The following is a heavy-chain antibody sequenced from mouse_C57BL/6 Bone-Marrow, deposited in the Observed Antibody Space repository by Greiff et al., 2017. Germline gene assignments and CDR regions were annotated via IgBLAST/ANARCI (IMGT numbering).Heavy chain of an antibody. CDR3: ARKGNYDWFAY. D-gene: IGHD2-4*01. V-gene: IGHV1-39*01. J-gene: IGHJ3*01. Sequence: VQLQQSGPELVKPGASVKISCKASGYSFTDYNMNWVQQSTGKSLEWIGVINPNYGTTSYHQKFKGKVTLTVDQSYSTAYMQLNSLTSEDSAVYYCARKGNYDWFAYWGQGTLVTGSA. CDR2: INPNYGTT. CDR1: GYSFTDYN.